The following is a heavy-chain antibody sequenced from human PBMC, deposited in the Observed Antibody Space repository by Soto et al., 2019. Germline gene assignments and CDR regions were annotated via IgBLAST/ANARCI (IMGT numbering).Heavy chain of an antibody. CDR2: INQDGSEK. D-gene: IGHD5-18*01. CDR3: ARDGDTYGYFKADY. V-gene: IGHV3-7*01. Sequence: PGGSLRLSCAIFESTVSRDWMNWVRQAPGKGLEWVAHINQDGSEKYYADSVKGRFTISRDNSKNTLYLQMSSLRAEDTAMYYCARDGDTYGYFKADYWGQGTLVTVSS. J-gene: IGHJ4*02. CDR1: ESTVSRDW.